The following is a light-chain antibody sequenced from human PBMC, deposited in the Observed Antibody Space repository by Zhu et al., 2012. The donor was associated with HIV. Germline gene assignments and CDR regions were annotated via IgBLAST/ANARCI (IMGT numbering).Light chain of an antibody. CDR3: QQLYTYPLFT. Sequence: DFQLTQSPSFLSASVGDRVTITCRASEPIAKDLAWYQNKPGKAPKLLIYDASTLQSGVPSTFSGSGSGTEFTLTISSLQPEDFAIYYCQQLYTYPLFTFGPGTKVDIK. CDR2: DAS. J-gene: IGKJ3*01. V-gene: IGKV1-9*01. CDR1: EPIAKD.